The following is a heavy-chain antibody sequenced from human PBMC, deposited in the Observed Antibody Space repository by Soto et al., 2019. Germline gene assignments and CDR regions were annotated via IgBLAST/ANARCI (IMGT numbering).Heavy chain of an antibody. CDR2: IYYSGST. V-gene: IGHV4-39*01. CDR1: GGSISSSSYY. Sequence: QLQLQESGPGLVKPSETLSLTCTVSGGSISSSSYYWGWIRQPPGKGLEWIGSIYYSGSTYYNPSLKSRVTISVDTSKNQFSLKLSSVTAADTAVYYCARQMGQWLVRGWFDPWGQGTLVTVSS. J-gene: IGHJ5*02. CDR3: ARQMGQWLVRGWFDP. D-gene: IGHD6-19*01.